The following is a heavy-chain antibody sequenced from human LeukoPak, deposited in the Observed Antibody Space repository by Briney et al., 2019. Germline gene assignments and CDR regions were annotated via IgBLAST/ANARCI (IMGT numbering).Heavy chain of an antibody. V-gene: IGHV1-18*01. CDR1: GYTFASYG. Sequence: GASVKVSCKASGYTFASYGITWVRQAPGQGLEWMGWISTYNGNTNYAQNLQGRVTMTTDTSTSTAYMELRSLRSDDTAVYYCARGRGSTSRYWGQGTLVTVSS. CDR2: ISTYNGNT. J-gene: IGHJ4*02. D-gene: IGHD5-12*01. CDR3: ARGRGSTSRY.